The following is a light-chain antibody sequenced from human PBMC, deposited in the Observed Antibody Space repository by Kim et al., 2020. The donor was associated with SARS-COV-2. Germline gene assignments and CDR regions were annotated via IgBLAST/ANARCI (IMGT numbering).Light chain of an antibody. Sequence: SYELTQPPSVSVSPGQTASITCSGDKLGDKYACWYQQKPGQSPVLVIYQDSKRPSGIPERFSGSNSGNTATLTISGTQAMDEADYYCQACDSSFAVFGGG. V-gene: IGLV3-1*01. CDR2: QDS. CDR1: KLGDKY. CDR3: QACDSSFAV. J-gene: IGLJ7*01.